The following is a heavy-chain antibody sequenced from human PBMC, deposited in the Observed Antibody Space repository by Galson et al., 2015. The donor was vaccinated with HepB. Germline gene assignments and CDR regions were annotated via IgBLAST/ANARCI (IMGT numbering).Heavy chain of an antibody. V-gene: IGHV1-24*01. Sequence: SVKVSCKVSGYTLTELYMQWVRQAPGKGLEWMGGFDPEDGGTIYAQKFQGRITMTVDTSSVTAYMELSSLRPEDSAVYFCAALYAAVPDGDIYLDSWGQGTLVTVPS. D-gene: IGHD2-21*02. CDR1: GYTLTELY. J-gene: IGHJ4*02. CDR3: AALYAAVPDGDIYLDS. CDR2: FDPEDGGT.